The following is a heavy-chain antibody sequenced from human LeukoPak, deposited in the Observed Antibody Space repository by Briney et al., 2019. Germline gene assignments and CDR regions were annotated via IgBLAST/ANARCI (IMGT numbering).Heavy chain of an antibody. Sequence: GGSLRLSCEASGFTVSSNYMSWVRQAPGKGLEWVSVIYSSGNTYYADSVKGRFTISRDNSKNTLYLQMNSLRPEDTAVYYCATRSSSIYYYYGMDVWGQGTTVTVSS. CDR3: ATRSSSIYYYYGMDV. CDR2: IYSSGNT. V-gene: IGHV3-66*02. D-gene: IGHD6-6*01. CDR1: GFTVSSNY. J-gene: IGHJ6*02.